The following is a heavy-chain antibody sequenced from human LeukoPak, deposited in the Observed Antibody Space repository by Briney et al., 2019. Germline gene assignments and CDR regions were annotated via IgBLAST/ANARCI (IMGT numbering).Heavy chain of an antibody. V-gene: IGHV3-48*03. D-gene: IGHD6-13*01. Sequence: PGGSLRLSCAASGFTFSSYEMNWVRQAPGKGLEWVSYISSGGSSIYYADSVKGRFTISRDNAENSLYLQMNSLRAEDTAVYYCARDQSIAAAGYDYWGQGTLVTVSS. CDR1: GFTFSSYE. J-gene: IGHJ4*02. CDR3: ARDQSIAAAGYDY. CDR2: ISSGGSSI.